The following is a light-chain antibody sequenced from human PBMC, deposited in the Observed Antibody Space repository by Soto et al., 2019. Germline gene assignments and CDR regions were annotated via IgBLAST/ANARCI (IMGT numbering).Light chain of an antibody. CDR2: EVS. J-gene: IGLJ2*01. CDR1: SSDVGGYAY. Sequence: QSALTQPASVSGSPGQSITISCTGTSSDVGGYAYVSWYQQYPGKAPKLVISEVSNRPSGVSHRFSGSKSGNTVSLTISGLQAEDEADYYCSSYTSSTAPVFGGGTKVTVL. V-gene: IGLV2-14*01. CDR3: SSYTSSTAPV.